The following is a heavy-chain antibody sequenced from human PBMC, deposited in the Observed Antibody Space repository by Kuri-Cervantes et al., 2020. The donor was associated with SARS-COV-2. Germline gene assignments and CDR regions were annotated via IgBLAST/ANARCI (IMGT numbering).Heavy chain of an antibody. CDR2: ISGSGGST. D-gene: IGHD4-11*01. CDR1: GFTVSSNE. CDR3: AKDDPVTNSIDY. J-gene: IGHJ4*02. Sequence: GESLKISCAASGFTVSSNEMSWVRQAPGKGLEWVSAISGSGGSTYYADSVKGRFTISRDNSKNTLYLQMNSLRAEDTAVYYCAKDDPVTNSIDYWGQGTLVTVSS. V-gene: IGHV3-23*01.